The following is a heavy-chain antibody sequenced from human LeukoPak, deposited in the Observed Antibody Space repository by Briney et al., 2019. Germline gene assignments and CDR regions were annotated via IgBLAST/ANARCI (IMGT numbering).Heavy chain of an antibody. CDR3: ARGSSSGYEREDAFDI. Sequence: ASVKVSCKASGYTFTSYDINWVRQATGQGLEWMGWMNPNSVNTGYAQKFQGRVTMTRNTSISTAYMELSSLRSEDTAVYYCARGSSSGYEREDAFDIWGQGTMVTASS. D-gene: IGHD5-12*01. V-gene: IGHV1-8*01. CDR2: MNPNSVNT. CDR1: GYTFTSYD. J-gene: IGHJ3*02.